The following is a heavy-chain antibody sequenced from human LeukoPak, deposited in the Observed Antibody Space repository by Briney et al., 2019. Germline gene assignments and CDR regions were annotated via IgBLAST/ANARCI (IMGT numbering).Heavy chain of an antibody. CDR3: ALVRYFDWLSRTTFDP. D-gene: IGHD3-9*01. CDR1: GYSIISGYY. V-gene: IGHV4-38-2*01. Sequence: SETLSLTCAVSGYSIISGYYWGWIRQPPGKGLEWIGSIYHSGSTYYNPSLKSRVTISVDTSKNQFSLKLSSVTAADTAVYYCALVRYFDWLSRTTFDPWGQGTLVAVS. CDR2: IYHSGST. J-gene: IGHJ5*02.